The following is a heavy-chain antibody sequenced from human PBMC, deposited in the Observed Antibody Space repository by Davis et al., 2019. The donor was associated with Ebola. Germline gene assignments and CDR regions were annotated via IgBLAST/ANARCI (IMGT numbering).Heavy chain of an antibody. CDR1: GGSFSGYY. J-gene: IGHJ4*02. CDR2: INHSGST. CDR3: ARRKTSIAARIDY. D-gene: IGHD6-6*01. Sequence: MPSETLSLSCAVYGGSFSGYYWSWIRQPPGKGLEWIGEINHSGSTNYNPSLKSRVTISLDASKNQFSLKLSSVTAADTAVYYCARRKTSIAARIDYWGQGTLVTVSS. V-gene: IGHV4-34*01.